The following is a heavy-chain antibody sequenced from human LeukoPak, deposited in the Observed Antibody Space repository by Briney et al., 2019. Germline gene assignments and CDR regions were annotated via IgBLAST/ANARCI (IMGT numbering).Heavy chain of an antibody. J-gene: IGHJ4*02. CDR1: GFTFSRYW. Sequence: GGSLRLSCVASGFTFSRYWMSWVRQAPGKGLEWVANIKQDGSMKYYVDSVKGRFTISRDNAKNSLYLQMNSLRAEDTAVYYCASLLRGVSHVDYWGQGTLVTVSS. CDR3: ASLLRGVSHVDY. V-gene: IGHV3-7*01. D-gene: IGHD3-10*01. CDR2: IKQDGSMK.